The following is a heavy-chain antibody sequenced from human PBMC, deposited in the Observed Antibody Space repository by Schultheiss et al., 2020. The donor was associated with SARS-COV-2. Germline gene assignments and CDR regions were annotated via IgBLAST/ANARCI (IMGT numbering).Heavy chain of an antibody. V-gene: IGHV3-23*01. CDR2: ISGSGGST. CDR1: GFIFSSYA. D-gene: IGHD5-18*01. Sequence: GGSLRLSCAASGFIFSSYAMSWVRQAPGKGLEWVSAISGSGGSTYYADSVKGRFTISRDNSKNTLYLQMNSLRAEDTAVYYCARGRIVDTAMVTEDYWGQGTLVTVSS. CDR3: ARGRIVDTAMVTEDY. J-gene: IGHJ4*02.